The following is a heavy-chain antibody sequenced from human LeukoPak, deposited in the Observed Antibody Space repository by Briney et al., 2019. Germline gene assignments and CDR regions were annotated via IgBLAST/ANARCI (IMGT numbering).Heavy chain of an antibody. D-gene: IGHD3-9*01. CDR1: GGSISSSSYY. CDR3: ARQYYDILTGYYTDYYFDY. CDR2: IYYSGST. J-gene: IGHJ4*02. V-gene: IGHV4-39*01. Sequence: PSETLSLTCTVSGGSISSSSYYWGWIRQPPGKGPEWIGSIYYSGSTYYNPSLKSRVTISVDTSKNQFSLKLSSVTAAGTAVYYCARQYYDILTGYYTDYYFDYWGQGTLVTVSS.